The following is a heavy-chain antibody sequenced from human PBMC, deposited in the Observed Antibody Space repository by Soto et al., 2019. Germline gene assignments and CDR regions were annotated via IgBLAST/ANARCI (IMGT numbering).Heavy chain of an antibody. Sequence: QLQLQESGPGLVKPSETLSLTCTVSGGSISSSSYYWGWIRQPPGKGLEWIGSIYYSGSTYYNPSLKSRVTISVDTSKNQFSLKLSSVTAADTAVYYCARAVGYCSSTSCSDAFDIWGQGTMVTVSS. V-gene: IGHV4-39*01. CDR2: IYYSGST. D-gene: IGHD2-2*01. J-gene: IGHJ3*02. CDR3: ARAVGYCSSTSCSDAFDI. CDR1: GGSISSSSYY.